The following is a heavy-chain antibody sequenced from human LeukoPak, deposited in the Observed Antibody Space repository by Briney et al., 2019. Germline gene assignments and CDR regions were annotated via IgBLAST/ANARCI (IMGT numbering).Heavy chain of an antibody. CDR1: GGSISSSSYY. Sequence: SETLSLTCTVSGGSISSSSYYWGWIRQPPGKGLEWIGSIYYSGSTYYNPSLKSRVTISVDTSKNQFSLRLSSVTAADTAVYYCARRDYDFWSGHVPFDYCGQGTLVTVSS. V-gene: IGHV4-39*01. CDR3: ARRDYDFWSGHVPFDY. J-gene: IGHJ4*02. CDR2: IYYSGST. D-gene: IGHD3-3*01.